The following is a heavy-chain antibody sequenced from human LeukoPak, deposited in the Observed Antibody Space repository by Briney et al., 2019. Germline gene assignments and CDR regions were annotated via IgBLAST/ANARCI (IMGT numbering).Heavy chain of an antibody. CDR3: AREGGDYESFDI. CDR1: GYTFTSYY. Sequence: GASVKVSCKASGYTFTSYYMHWVRQAPGQGLEWMGIINPSGGSTSYAQKFQGRVTMTTDTSTSTAYMELRSLRSDDTAVYYCAREGGDYESFDIWGQGTMVTVSS. CDR2: INPSGGST. D-gene: IGHD4-17*01. V-gene: IGHV1-46*01. J-gene: IGHJ3*02.